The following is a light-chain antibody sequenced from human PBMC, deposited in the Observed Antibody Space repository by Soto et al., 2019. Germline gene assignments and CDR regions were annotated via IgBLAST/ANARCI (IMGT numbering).Light chain of an antibody. Sequence: EIVLTQSPGTLSLSPGERATLSCRASQSVRSNYLARYQQQPGQAPRLLIYGTSARATGIPDRFSGSGSGTDFTLTTSRLEPEDFAVYYCQQYGSSYTFGPGTKVEIK. J-gene: IGKJ3*01. V-gene: IGKV3-20*01. CDR1: QSVRSNY. CDR2: GTS. CDR3: QQYGSSYT.